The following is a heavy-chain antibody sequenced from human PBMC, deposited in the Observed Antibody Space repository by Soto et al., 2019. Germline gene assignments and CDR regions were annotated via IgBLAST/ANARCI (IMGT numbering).Heavy chain of an antibody. CDR2: IDPSDSYT. V-gene: IGHV5-10-1*01. CDR1: GYSFTSYW. CDR3: AILSTAYRYGSYFDY. Sequence: PGESLKISCKGSGYSFTSYWISWVRQMPGKGLEWMGRIDPSDSYTNYSPSFQGHVTISADKSISTAYLQWSSLKASDTAMYYCAILSTAYRYGSYFDYWGQGTLVTVSS. J-gene: IGHJ4*02. D-gene: IGHD5-18*01.